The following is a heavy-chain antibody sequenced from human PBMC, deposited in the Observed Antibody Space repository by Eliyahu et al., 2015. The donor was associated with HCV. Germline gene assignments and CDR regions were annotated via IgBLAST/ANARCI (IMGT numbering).Heavy chain of an antibody. CDR1: GFTFSGSA. CDR2: IRSKAINYAT. V-gene: IGHV3-73*02. Sequence: EVQLVESGGGLVQPGGSLKLSCAASGFTFSGSALHWVRQASGKGLEWVGRIRSKAINYATAYAASVKGRFTISRDDSKNTASLQMNSLKTEDTAVYYCTIMISFGGVIVFDYWGQGSLVSVSS. CDR3: TIMISFGGVIVFDY. J-gene: IGHJ4*02. D-gene: IGHD3-16*02.